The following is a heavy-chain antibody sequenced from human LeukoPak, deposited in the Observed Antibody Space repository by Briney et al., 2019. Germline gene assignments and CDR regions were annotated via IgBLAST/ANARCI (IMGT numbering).Heavy chain of an antibody. CDR3: AKRIDIAVVPEAATHQAFDV. J-gene: IGHJ3*01. CDR1: GGSISSGGYY. Sequence: SETLSLTCTVSGGSISSGGYYWSWIRQPPGKGLEWIGYIYHSGSTYYNPSLKSRVTISVDRSKNQFSLKLSSVTAADTAVYYCAKRIDIAVVPEAATHQAFDVWGQGTMVTVSS. CDR2: IYHSGST. V-gene: IGHV4-30-2*01. D-gene: IGHD2-2*01.